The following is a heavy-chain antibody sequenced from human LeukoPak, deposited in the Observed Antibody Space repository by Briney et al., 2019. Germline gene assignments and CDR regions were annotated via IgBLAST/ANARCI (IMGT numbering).Heavy chain of an antibody. V-gene: IGHV4-34*01. J-gene: IGHJ4*02. D-gene: IGHD4-17*01. CDR3: ARGKDDYGDSR. Sequence: SETLSLTCAVYGGSFSVYYWSWIRQPPGKGLEWIGEINHSGSTNYNPSLKSRVTISVDTSKNQFSLKLSSVTAADTAVYYCARGKDDYGDSRWGQGTLVTVSS. CDR1: GGSFSVYY. CDR2: INHSGST.